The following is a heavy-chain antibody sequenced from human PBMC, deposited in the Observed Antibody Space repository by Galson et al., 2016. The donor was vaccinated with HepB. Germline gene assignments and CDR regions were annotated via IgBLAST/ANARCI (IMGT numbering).Heavy chain of an antibody. CDR2: ISYTGTT. Sequence: ETLSLTCTVSGGSIIGHYWSWIRQPPGKGLEWIGYISYTGTTNYNPSLKSRVTISLDTSKNQFSMKLSSVTAADTALYYCARGVSSFGYWGQGTLVTVSS. V-gene: IGHV4-59*11. CDR1: GGSIIGHY. D-gene: IGHD5/OR15-5a*01. J-gene: IGHJ4*02. CDR3: ARGVSSFGY.